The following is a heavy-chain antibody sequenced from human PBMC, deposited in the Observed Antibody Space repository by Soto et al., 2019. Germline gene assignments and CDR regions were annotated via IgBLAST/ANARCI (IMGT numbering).Heavy chain of an antibody. J-gene: IGHJ4*02. CDR1: GFTFSSYV. CDR2: ISGSGGTP. CDR3: AKGLYDNSGYYYTD. V-gene: IGHV3-23*01. Sequence: PGGSLRLSCAASGFTFSSYVMSWVRQAPGKGLEWVSSISGSGGTPYYEDSVEGRFTISRDNSKDTLFLQMHSLRAEDTAVYFCAKGLYDNSGYYYTDWGQGTLVTVSS. D-gene: IGHD3-22*01.